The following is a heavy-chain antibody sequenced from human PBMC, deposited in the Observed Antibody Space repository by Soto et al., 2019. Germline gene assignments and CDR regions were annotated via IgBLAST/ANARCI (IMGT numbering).Heavy chain of an antibody. CDR3: ARGRTWGARDFDY. CDR1: GYTFNTYG. D-gene: IGHD3-16*01. V-gene: IGHV1-18*01. Sequence: QVQLVQSGGEVKRPGASVRVSCKASGYTFNTYGISWVRQAPGQGLEWMGWISAYNGHTDYAQKFQGRVTMTTHTPTNTISMELRGLRSDDTAVYYCARGRTWGARDFDYWGQGTLVTVSS. CDR2: ISAYNGHT. J-gene: IGHJ4*02.